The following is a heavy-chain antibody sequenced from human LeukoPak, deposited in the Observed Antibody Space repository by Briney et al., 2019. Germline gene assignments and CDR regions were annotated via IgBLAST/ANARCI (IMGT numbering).Heavy chain of an antibody. Sequence: ETLSLTCAVSDDSFSSHYWTWIRQPPGKGLEWIGYISYIGSTNYNPSLKSRVTISIDTSKNQFSLKLSSVTAADTAVYYCARDLVTVTKGFDIWGQGTMVSVSS. D-gene: IGHD4-17*01. J-gene: IGHJ3*02. V-gene: IGHV4-59*11. CDR2: ISYIGST. CDR1: DDSFSSHY. CDR3: ARDLVTVTKGFDI.